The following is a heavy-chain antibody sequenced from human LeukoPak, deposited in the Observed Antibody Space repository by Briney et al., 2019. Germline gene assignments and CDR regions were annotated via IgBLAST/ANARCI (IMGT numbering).Heavy chain of an antibody. CDR2: ISPNSGGT. CDR3: ARGGGRYSVDY. Sequence: ASVKVSRKASGYTFIDYYMHWVRQAPGQGLEWIGWISPNSGGTKSVQKFQGRVTMTRDASITTVYMELSGLSLDDTAVYYCARGGGRYSVDYWGQGTLVIVSS. D-gene: IGHD1-26*01. V-gene: IGHV1-2*02. CDR1: GYTFIDYY. J-gene: IGHJ4*02.